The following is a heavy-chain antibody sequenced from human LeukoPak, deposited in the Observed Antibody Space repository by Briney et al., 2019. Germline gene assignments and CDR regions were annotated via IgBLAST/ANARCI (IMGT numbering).Heavy chain of an antibody. Sequence: SSETLSLTCTVSGDSITKSNYYWGWIRQPPGKGLEWIGSVYYSESTYYNPSLKSRVTISVDTSKNQFSLKLSSVTAADTAVYYCAKQRRDGYNYFDYWGQGTLVTVSS. CDR1: GDSITKSNYY. D-gene: IGHD5-24*01. J-gene: IGHJ4*02. V-gene: IGHV4-39*01. CDR3: AKQRRDGYNYFDY. CDR2: VYYSEST.